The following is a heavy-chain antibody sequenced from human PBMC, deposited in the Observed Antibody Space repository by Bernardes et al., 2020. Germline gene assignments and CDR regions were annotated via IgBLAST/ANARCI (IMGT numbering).Heavy chain of an antibody. CDR3: ARGRGTVSTYYYYYMDV. D-gene: IGHD4-4*01. J-gene: IGHJ6*03. Sequence: SETLSLTCAVYGGSFSGYYWNWIRQPPGKGLEWIGEINHSGSTNYNPSLKSRVTTSVDTSKNQFSLRLSSVTAADTAVYYCARGRGTVSTYYYYYMDVWGKGTTVTVSS. V-gene: IGHV4-34*01. CDR2: INHSGST. CDR1: GGSFSGYY.